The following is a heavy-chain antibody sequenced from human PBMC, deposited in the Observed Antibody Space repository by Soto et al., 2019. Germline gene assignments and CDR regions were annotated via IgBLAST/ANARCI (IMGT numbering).Heavy chain of an antibody. J-gene: IGHJ5*02. D-gene: IGHD6-13*01. CDR3: AKDKAADRTKGPIDP. V-gene: IGHV3-23*01. CDR1: GFTFSNYD. Sequence: GGSLRLSCAASGFTFSNYDMHWVRQAPGKGLEWVSSISGNGRSTSYADSVKGRFTISRDNSKNTLYLQINSLRAEDTARYYCAKDKAADRTKGPIDPWGQATPVTGSS. CDR2: ISGNGRST.